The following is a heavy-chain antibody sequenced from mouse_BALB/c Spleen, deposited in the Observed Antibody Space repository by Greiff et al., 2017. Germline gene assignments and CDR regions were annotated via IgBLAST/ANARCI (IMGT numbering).Heavy chain of an antibody. CDR3: ASSTMITTGDAMDY. Sequence: EVQLQQSGAELVKPGASVKLSCTASGFNIKDTYMHWVKQRPEQGLEWIGRIDPANGNTKYDPKFQGKATITADTSSNTAYLQLSSLTSEDTAVYYCASSTMITTGDAMDYWGQGTSVTVSS. CDR2: IDPANGNT. V-gene: IGHV14-3*02. D-gene: IGHD2-4*01. J-gene: IGHJ4*01. CDR1: GFNIKDTY.